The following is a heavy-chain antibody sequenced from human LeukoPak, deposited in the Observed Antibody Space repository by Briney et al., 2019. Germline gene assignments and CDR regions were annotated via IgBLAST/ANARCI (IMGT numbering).Heavy chain of an antibody. D-gene: IGHD4-17*01. V-gene: IGHV4-61*01. Sequence: KTSETLSLTCTVSGGSISSGSYYWSWIRQPPGKGLEWIGYIYYSGSTNYNPSLKSRVTISVDTSKNQFSLKLSSVTAADTAVYYCARVNGDYGVGRYDYWGQGTLVTVSS. CDR1: GGSISSGSYY. CDR2: IYYSGST. CDR3: ARVNGDYGVGRYDY. J-gene: IGHJ4*02.